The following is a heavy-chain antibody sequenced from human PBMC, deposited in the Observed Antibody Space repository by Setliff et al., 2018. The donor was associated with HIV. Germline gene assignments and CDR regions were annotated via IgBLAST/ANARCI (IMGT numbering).Heavy chain of an antibody. CDR1: GYSISSGYY. Sequence: SETLSLTRAVSGYSISSGYYWSWIRQPAGKGLEWIGRVLTSGSTHYNPSLRSRVTISLDTSRNQISLTMTSVTAADTAVYYCARDGFPDSTWRPTDLWGQGTLVTVSS. D-gene: IGHD6-13*01. CDR3: ARDGFPDSTWRPTDL. V-gene: IGHV4-4*07. J-gene: IGHJ5*02. CDR2: VLTSGST.